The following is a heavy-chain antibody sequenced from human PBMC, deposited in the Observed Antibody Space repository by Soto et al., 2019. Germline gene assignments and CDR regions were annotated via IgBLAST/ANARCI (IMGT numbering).Heavy chain of an antibody. CDR3: ARKGTTVNYYYYAMEV. V-gene: IGHV1-69*06. CDR2: IIPMTGTP. Sequence: QLVQSGAEVKKPGSSVKVSCKASGGTLSSYVIGWVRQAPGQGLEWMGGIIPMTGTPNYAQKFQDRVTITADTSTSTAYMELRSLISDDTAVYYCARKGTTVNYYYYAMEVWGQGTTVTVSS. D-gene: IGHD4-4*01. J-gene: IGHJ6*02. CDR1: GGTLSSYV.